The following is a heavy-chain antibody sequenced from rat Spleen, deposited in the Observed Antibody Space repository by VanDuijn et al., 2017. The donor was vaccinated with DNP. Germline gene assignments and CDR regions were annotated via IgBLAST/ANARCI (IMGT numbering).Heavy chain of an antibody. CDR1: GFTFNNHW. Sequence: EVQLVESGGGLVQPGRSLKLSCVASGFTFNNHWMTWIRQVPGKGLEWVASISPSGGSTYYRDSVKGRFTLSRDNAKSTLYMQMDSLRSEETATYYCATHYGYNWFAYWGQGTLVTVSS. J-gene: IGHJ3*01. CDR2: ISPSGGST. CDR3: ATHYGYNWFAY. D-gene: IGHD1-11*01. V-gene: IGHV5-31*01.